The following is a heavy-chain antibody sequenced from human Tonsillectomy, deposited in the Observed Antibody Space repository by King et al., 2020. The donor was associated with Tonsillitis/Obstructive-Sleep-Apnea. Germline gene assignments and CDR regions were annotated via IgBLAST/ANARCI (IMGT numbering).Heavy chain of an antibody. Sequence: QVQLQQWGAGLLKPSETLSLTCGVYGGSFSGYYWSWIRQPPGKGQEWIGEISHSGSTNYNPSLKSRVTISVDTSKNHFSLKLSSVTAADTAVYYCARDNGGGSAFDIWGQGTMVTVSS. J-gene: IGHJ3*02. D-gene: IGHD3-16*01. V-gene: IGHV4-34*01. CDR2: ISHSGST. CDR3: ARDNGGGSAFDI. CDR1: GGSFSGYY.